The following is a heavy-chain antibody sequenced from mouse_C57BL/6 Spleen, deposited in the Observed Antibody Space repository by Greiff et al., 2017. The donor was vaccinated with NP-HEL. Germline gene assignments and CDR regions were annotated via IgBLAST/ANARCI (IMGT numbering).Heavy chain of an antibody. Sequence: EVQRVESGGDLVKPGGSLKLSCAASGFTFSSYGMSWVRQTPDKRLEWVATISSGGSYTYYPDSVKGRFTISRDNAKNTLYLQMSSLKSEDTAMYYCARSTVRGAMDYWGQGTSVTVSS. CDR1: GFTFSSYG. CDR3: ARSTVRGAMDY. CDR2: ISSGGSYT. V-gene: IGHV5-6*01. J-gene: IGHJ4*01. D-gene: IGHD1-1*01.